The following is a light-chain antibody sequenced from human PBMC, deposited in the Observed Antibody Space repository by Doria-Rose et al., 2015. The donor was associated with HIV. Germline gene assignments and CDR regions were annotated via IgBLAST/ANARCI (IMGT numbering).Light chain of an antibody. CDR3: QQYYNVLQWT. Sequence: TQSPSSLSAFVGDRVIITCRASQGISNSLAWYQQKPGKTPKLLLYAASRLESGVPSRFSGSGSGTDYTLTISSLQPEDFATYYCQQYYNVLQWTFGQGTKVEI. CDR2: AAS. V-gene: IGKV1-NL1*01. CDR1: QGISNS. J-gene: IGKJ1*01.